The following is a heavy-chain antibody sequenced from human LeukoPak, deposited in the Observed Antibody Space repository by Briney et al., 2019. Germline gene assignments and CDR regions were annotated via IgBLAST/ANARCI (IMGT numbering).Heavy chain of an antibody. V-gene: IGHV1-2*02. CDR2: INPNSGGT. CDR3: ARDKLWFGELPLDY. CDR1: GYTFTGYY. D-gene: IGHD3-10*01. Sequence: ASVKVSCKASGYTFTGYYMHWVRQAPGQGLEWMGWINPNSGGTNYAQKFQGRVTMTRDTSISTAYMELSRLRSDDTAVYYCARDKLWFGELPLDYWGHGTLVTVSS. J-gene: IGHJ4*01.